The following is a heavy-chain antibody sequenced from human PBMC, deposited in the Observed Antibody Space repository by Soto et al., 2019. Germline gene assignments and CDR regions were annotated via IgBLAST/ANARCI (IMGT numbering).Heavy chain of an antibody. CDR2: TNPSRGSA. Sequence: GASVKVSCKASGYTFFKYFIHWVRQAPGQGLEWIGITNPSRGSATYGPIFQGRVSLTTDMPTSTVYMELSSLRSEDTAIYYCARPLIGNTIDLWGQGTSVTVSS. CDR1: GYTFFKYF. V-gene: IGHV1-46*01. J-gene: IGHJ3*01. CDR3: ARPLIGNTIDL. D-gene: IGHD1-7*01.